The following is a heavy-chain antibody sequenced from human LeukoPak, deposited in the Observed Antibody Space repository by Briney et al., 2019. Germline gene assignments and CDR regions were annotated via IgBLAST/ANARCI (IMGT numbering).Heavy chain of an antibody. CDR1: GYTFTSYD. J-gene: IGHJ6*03. CDR2: MNPNSGNT. Sequence: GASVKVSCKASGYTFTSYDINWVRQATGQGLEWMGWMNPNSGNTGYAQKFQGRVTMTRNASISTAYMELSSLRSEDTAVYYCTVVVPAATEWGYYYYYMDVWGKGTTVTISS. CDR3: TVVVPAATEWGYYYYYMDV. V-gene: IGHV1-8*01. D-gene: IGHD2-2*01.